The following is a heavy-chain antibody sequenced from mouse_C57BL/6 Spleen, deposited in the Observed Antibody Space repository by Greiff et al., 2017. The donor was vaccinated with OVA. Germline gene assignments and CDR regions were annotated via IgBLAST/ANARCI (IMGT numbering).Heavy chain of an antibody. CDR1: GYTFTSYW. CDR2: IAPNSGGT. D-gene: IGHD2-13*01. V-gene: IGHV1-72*01. J-gene: IGHJ4*01. CDR3: ARRSDLYAMDY. Sequence: VQLQQPGAELVKPGASVKLSCKASGYTFTSYWMHWVKQRPGRGLEWIGRIAPNSGGTKYNEKFKSKATLTVDKPSSTAYMQLSSLTSEDSAVYYCARRSDLYAMDYWGQGTSVTVSS.